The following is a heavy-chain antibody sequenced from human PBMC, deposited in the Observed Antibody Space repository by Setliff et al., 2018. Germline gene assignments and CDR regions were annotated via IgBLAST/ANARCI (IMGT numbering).Heavy chain of an antibody. D-gene: IGHD1-26*01. J-gene: IGHJ4*02. CDR3: ARDNTIVGATDY. CDR2: LHTSGST. V-gene: IGHV4-61*02. CDR1: GGSISSGSYY. Sequence: SETLSLTCAVSGGSISSGSYYWSWIRQPAGKGLEGVGRLHTSGSTNYNPSLKSRVTISVDTSKNQFSLKLSSVTAADTAVYFCARDNTIVGATDYWGQGTLVTVSS.